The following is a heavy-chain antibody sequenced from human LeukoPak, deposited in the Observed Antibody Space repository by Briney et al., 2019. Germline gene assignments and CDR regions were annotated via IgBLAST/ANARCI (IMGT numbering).Heavy chain of an antibody. J-gene: IGHJ3*02. CDR1: GGTFSSYA. V-gene: IGHV1-69*04. CDR2: IIPILGIA. D-gene: IGHD6-13*01. Sequence: SVKVSCKASGGTFSSYAISWVRQAPGQGLEWMGRIIPILGIANYAQKFQGRVTITADKSTSTAYMELSSLRSEDTAVYYCARDPTAAGADDAFDIWGQGTMVTVSS. CDR3: ARDPTAAGADDAFDI.